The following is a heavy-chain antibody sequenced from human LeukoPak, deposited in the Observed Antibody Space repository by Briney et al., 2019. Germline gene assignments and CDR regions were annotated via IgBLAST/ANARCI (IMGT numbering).Heavy chain of an antibody. V-gene: IGHV4-59*08. CDR3: ARSSWYTSTIDY. CDR2: ISYSGNT. Sequence: PSETLSLTCTVSGDSISHYYWSWIRQPPGKGLQWIGYISYSGNTNYNPSLKSRLTISVDTSKNQFSLKLSSVTAADTAVYYCARSSWYTSTIDYWGQGTLVTVSS. CDR1: GDSISHYY. D-gene: IGHD6-13*01. J-gene: IGHJ4*02.